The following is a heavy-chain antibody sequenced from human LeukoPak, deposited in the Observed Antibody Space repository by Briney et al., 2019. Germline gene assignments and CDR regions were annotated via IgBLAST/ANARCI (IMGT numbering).Heavy chain of an antibody. J-gene: IGHJ4*02. V-gene: IGHV3-21*01. D-gene: IGHD2-2*01. Sequence: KPGGSLRLSCAASGFTFSSYSMNWVRQAPGKGLEWVSSISRSSSYLYYAPSVKGRFTITRDNAKNSLYLQMNSLRAEDTAVYYCARGVCSSTSCYGDWGQGTLVTVFS. CDR3: ARGVCSSTSCYGD. CDR1: GFTFSSYS. CDR2: ISRSSSYL.